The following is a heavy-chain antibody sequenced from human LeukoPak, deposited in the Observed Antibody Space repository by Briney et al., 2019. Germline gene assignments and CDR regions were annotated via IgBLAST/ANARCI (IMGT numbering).Heavy chain of an antibody. V-gene: IGHV3-30-3*01. D-gene: IGHD2-15*01. J-gene: IGHJ4*02. CDR3: ARLETRGSAQAGGDY. CDR1: GFTFNKFA. Sequence: GGSLRLSCAASGFTFNKFAMHWVRQAPGKGLEWVAVISHDGSDKYYADSVKGRFTISRDNSKITLYLQINSLRAEDTAVYYCARLETRGSAQAGGDYWGRGTLVTVSS. CDR2: ISHDGSDK.